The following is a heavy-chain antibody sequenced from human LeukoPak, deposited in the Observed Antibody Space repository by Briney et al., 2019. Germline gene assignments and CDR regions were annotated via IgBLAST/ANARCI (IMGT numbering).Heavy chain of an antibody. J-gene: IGHJ3*02. CDR3: ARVDLYSSSPGDAFDI. CDR2: INPNSGGT. V-gene: IGHV1-2*02. Sequence: GASVKVSCKASGYTFTGYYMHWVRQAPGQGLEWMGWINPNSGGTNYAQKFQGRVTMTRDTSISTAYMELSRLRSDDTAVYYCARVDLYSSSPGDAFDIWGQGTMVTVSS. CDR1: GYTFTGYY. D-gene: IGHD6-6*01.